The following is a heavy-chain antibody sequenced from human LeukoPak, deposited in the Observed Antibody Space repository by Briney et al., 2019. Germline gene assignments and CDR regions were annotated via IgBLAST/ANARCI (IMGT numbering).Heavy chain of an antibody. J-gene: IGHJ1*01. CDR2: IYYSGST. CDR3: ARRFSGKYGEH. CDR1: GGSISGGTYY. D-gene: IGHD3-10*01. V-gene: IGHV4-39*07. Sequence: SETLSLTCTVSGGSISGGTYYWGWIRQPPGKGLERIGTIYYSGSTYYNPALKSRVTISVDSSKNQFSLKLSSLTAADTAVYYRARRFSGKYGEHWGRGTLVTVSS.